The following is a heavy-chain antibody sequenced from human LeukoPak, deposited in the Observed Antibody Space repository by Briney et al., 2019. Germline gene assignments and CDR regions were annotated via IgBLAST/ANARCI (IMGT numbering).Heavy chain of an antibody. Sequence: GGSLRLSCAASGFTFSSYWMSWVRQAPGKGLEWVANIKQDGSEKYYVDSVKGRFTISRDNAKNSLYLQMNSLRAEDTAVYYCARSQARIAVAGTVYWGQGTLVTVSS. J-gene: IGHJ4*02. CDR2: IKQDGSEK. V-gene: IGHV3-7*01. D-gene: IGHD6-19*01. CDR1: GFTFSSYW. CDR3: ARSQARIAVAGTVY.